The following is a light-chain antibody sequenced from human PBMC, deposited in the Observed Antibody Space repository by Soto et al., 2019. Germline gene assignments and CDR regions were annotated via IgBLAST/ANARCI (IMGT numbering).Light chain of an antibody. CDR2: QDS. CDR1: KLGDKY. Sequence: SYELTQPPSVSVSPGQTASITCSGDKLGDKYACWYQQKPGQSPVLVIYQDSKRPSGIPERFSGSNSGNTATLTISGTQAMDEADYYCQAWDSSTDNYAFGTGTKVTVL. J-gene: IGLJ1*01. V-gene: IGLV3-1*01. CDR3: QAWDSSTDNYA.